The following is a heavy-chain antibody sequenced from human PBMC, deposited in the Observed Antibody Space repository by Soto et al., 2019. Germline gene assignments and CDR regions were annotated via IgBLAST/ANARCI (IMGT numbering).Heavy chain of an antibody. V-gene: IGHV4-30-2*01. D-gene: IGHD4-4*01. Sequence: QLQLQESGSGLVKPSHTLSLTCAASGGSISGGYYSWSWIRQPPGKGLEWIGFIYNSGSTYYNSSLKSRVTISVDRSKNHFFLNLTSVTAADAAVYYCATYRNFFQIWGQGTKVTVSS. CDR1: GGSISGGYYS. J-gene: IGHJ3*02. CDR2: IYNSGST. CDR3: ATYRNFFQI.